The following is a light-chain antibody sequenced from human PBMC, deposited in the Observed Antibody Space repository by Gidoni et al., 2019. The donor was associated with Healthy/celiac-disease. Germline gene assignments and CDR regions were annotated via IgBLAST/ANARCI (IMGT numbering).Light chain of an antibody. CDR2: RNN. Sequence: QSVLTPPPSASGPPGQRVPISCSGSSANIGSHYVYWYQPLPGTAPKLLIYRNNQRPSGVPDRFSGSKSGTSASLAISGLRSEDEADYYCAAWDDSLSGRVFGGGTKLTVL. CDR3: AAWDDSLSGRV. V-gene: IGLV1-47*01. J-gene: IGLJ3*02. CDR1: SANIGSHY.